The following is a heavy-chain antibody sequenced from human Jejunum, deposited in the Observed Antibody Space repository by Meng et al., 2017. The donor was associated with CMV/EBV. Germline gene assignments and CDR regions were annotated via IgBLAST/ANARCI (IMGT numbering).Heavy chain of an antibody. CDR3: ARAANLVATGYYFDY. J-gene: IGHJ4*01. CDR1: GSFRNNNYY. V-gene: IGHV4-39*07. Sequence: GSFRNNNYYWGWIRQAPGKGLEWIGTISYSGSASYTPSLKSRVTISLHTSKNQFSLNLTSVTAADAAVYHCARAANLVATGYYFDYWGQGSLVTVSS. D-gene: IGHD3-22*01. CDR2: ISYSGSA.